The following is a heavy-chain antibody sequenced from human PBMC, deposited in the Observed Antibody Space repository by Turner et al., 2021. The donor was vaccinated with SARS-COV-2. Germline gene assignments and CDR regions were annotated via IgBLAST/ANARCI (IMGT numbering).Heavy chain of an antibody. Sequence: QVQLQESGPGLVKPSETLSLTCTVSGGSISSYYWSWIRQPAGKGLEWIGRIYTSGSTNYNPSLKSRVTMSVDTSKNQFSLKLSSVTATDTAVYYCARRLVVQGTDDYSYYYGMDVWGQGITVTVSS. CDR3: ARRLVVQGTDDYSYYYGMDV. CDR2: IYTSGST. V-gene: IGHV4-4*07. J-gene: IGHJ6*02. CDR1: GGSISSYY. D-gene: IGHD3-22*01.